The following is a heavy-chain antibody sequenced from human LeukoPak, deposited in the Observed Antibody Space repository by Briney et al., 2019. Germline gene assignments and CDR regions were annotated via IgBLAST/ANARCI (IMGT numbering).Heavy chain of an antibody. CDR1: GVSIRSSYYY. V-gene: IGHV4-39*01. J-gene: IGHJ4*02. CDR3: GRHYGR. CDR2: IYYSGST. Sequence: SGTLSLTCTVSGVSIRSSYYYWGWIRQPPGKGLEWIGSIYYSGSTYYNPSLKSRVTISVDTSKNQFFLKLNSVTAADRDVYYCGRHYGRWGQGTLVTVPS. D-gene: IGHD3-10*01.